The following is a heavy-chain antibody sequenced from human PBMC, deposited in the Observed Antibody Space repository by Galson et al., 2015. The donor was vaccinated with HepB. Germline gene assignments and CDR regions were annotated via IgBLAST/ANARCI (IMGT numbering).Heavy chain of an antibody. CDR1: GGTFSSYT. J-gene: IGHJ6*02. V-gene: IGHV1-69*02. D-gene: IGHD3-10*01. CDR3: ARAIGDGEWYYGMDV. CDR2: IIPILGIA. Sequence: SVKVSCKASGGTFSSYTISWVRQAPGQGLEWMGRIIPILGIANYAQKFQGRVTITADKSTSTAYMELSSLRSEDTAVYYCARAIGDGEWYYGMDVWGQGTTVTVSS.